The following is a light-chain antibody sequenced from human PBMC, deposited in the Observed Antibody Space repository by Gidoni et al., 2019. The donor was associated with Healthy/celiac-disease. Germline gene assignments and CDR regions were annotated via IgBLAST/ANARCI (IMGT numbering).Light chain of an antibody. Sequence: EIVLTQSPGTLSLSSGVRATLSCRASQSVSSSYLAWYQQKPGQDPRLLIYGASSRATGSPDRFSGSGSGTEFTLTISRLEPEDFAVYYCQQYGSTPPVTFGEGTKVEIK. CDR3: QQYGSTPPVT. CDR2: GAS. CDR1: QSVSSSY. V-gene: IGKV3-20*01. J-gene: IGKJ4*01.